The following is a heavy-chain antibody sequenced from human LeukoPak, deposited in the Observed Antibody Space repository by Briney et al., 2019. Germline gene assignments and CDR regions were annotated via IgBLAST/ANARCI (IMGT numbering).Heavy chain of an antibody. CDR3: ARSMGSSLDAFDI. CDR1: GYSFTSYW. V-gene: IGHV5-51*01. Sequence: GEALKISCKGSGYSFTSYWIGWVRQMPGKGQEWMGIIYPGDSDTRYSPSFQGQVTISADKSISTAYLQWSSLKASDTAMYYCARSMGSSLDAFDIWGQGTMVTVSS. D-gene: IGHD2-2*01. J-gene: IGHJ3*02. CDR2: IYPGDSDT.